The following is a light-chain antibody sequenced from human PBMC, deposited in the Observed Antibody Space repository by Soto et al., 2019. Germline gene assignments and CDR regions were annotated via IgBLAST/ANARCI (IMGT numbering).Light chain of an antibody. CDR3: QQRRKWPLT. J-gene: IGKJ1*01. CDR1: QSVGSY. CDR2: DAS. V-gene: IGKV3-11*01. Sequence: IVLSQSPATLSLSPGERATLSCRASQSVGSYLAWYQQKPGQAPRLLIYDASNRATGIPARFSGSGSGTDFTLTISSLEPEDFAVYYCQQRRKWPLTFGQGTKVDIK.